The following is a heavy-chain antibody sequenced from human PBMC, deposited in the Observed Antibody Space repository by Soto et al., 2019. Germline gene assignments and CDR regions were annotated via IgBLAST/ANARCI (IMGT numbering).Heavy chain of an antibody. CDR1: GSTFSNAW. CDR3: TTDESSGLFGGVDY. V-gene: IGHV3-15*01. J-gene: IGHJ4*02. CDR2: IKSKTDGGTT. Sequence: NPGGSLRLSCAASGSTFSNAWMSWVRQAPGKGLEWVGRIKSKTDGGTTDYAAPVKGRFTISRDDSKNTLYLQMNSLKTEDTAVYYCTTDESSGLFGGVDYWGQGTLVTVSS. D-gene: IGHD3-16*01.